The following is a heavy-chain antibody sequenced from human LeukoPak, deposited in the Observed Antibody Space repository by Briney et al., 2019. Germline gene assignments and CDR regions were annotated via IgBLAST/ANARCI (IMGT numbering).Heavy chain of an antibody. J-gene: IGHJ4*02. V-gene: IGHV4-61*02. CDR1: GGSISSSSYY. D-gene: IGHD6-13*01. Sequence: KSSETLSLTCTVSGGSISSSSYYWGWIRQPAGKGLEWTGRIYSTGSTNYNPSLKSRVTMSVDTSKNQFSLRLRSVTAADTAVYYCARQIASTGTAGFDFWGQGALVTVSS. CDR3: ARQIASTGTAGFDF. CDR2: IYSTGST.